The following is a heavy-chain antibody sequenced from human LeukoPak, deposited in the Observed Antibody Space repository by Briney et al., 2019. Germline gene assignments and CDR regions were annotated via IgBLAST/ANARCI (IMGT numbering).Heavy chain of an antibody. V-gene: IGHV4-30-2*01. D-gene: IGHD3-22*01. CDR2: IYHSGST. CDR3: ARAPSYYYDSSGYYPDAFDI. Sequence: SETLSLTCAVSGGSISSGGYSWSWIRQPPGKGLEWIGYIYHSGSTYYNPSLKSRVTISVDRSKNQFSLKLSSATAADTAVYYCARAPSYYYDSSGYYPDAFDIWGQGTMVTVSS. CDR1: GGSISSGGYS. J-gene: IGHJ3*02.